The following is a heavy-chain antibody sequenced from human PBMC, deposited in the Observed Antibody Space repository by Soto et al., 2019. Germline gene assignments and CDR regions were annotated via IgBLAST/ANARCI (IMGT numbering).Heavy chain of an antibody. CDR3: ARVAVGDSGSYVRALPIYYGMDV. V-gene: IGHV4-59*08. Sequence: SETLSLTCTVSGGSISSYYWSWIRQPPGKGLEWIGYIYYSGSTNYNPSLKSRVTISVDTSKNQFSLKLSSVTAADTAVYYCARVAVGDSGSYVRALPIYYGMDVWGQGTTVTVSS. D-gene: IGHD1-26*01. J-gene: IGHJ6*02. CDR1: GGSISSYY. CDR2: IYYSGST.